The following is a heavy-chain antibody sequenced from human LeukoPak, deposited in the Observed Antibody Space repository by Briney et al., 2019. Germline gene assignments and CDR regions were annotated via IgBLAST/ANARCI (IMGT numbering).Heavy chain of an antibody. V-gene: IGHV3-7*04. CDR2: IKQDGSET. D-gene: IGHD3-22*01. Sequence: VGSLRLYCAASGFTTSTYGMSWVRQAPGNGLDWAASIKQDGSETYYVDSVKGRFTLSRDNAKNSLYLQMNSLRADDTAVYYCARDRDSRWDFDLWGRGTLVTVSS. J-gene: IGHJ2*01. CDR3: ARDRDSRWDFDL. CDR1: GFTTSTYG.